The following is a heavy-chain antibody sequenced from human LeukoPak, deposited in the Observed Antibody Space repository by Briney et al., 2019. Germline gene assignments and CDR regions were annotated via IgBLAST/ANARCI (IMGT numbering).Heavy chain of an antibody. V-gene: IGHV3-74*01. CDR3: VRAVTGTADY. D-gene: IGHD1-20*01. CDR2: INSDGSST. J-gene: IGHJ4*02. CDR1: GFTFMSHW. Sequence: GGSLRLSCAASGFTFMSHWMHWVRHAPGKGLVWVSRINSDGSSTNYADSVEGRLTISRDNAKNTLYLQMNSLRAEETAVYYCVRAVTGTADYWGQGTLVTVSS.